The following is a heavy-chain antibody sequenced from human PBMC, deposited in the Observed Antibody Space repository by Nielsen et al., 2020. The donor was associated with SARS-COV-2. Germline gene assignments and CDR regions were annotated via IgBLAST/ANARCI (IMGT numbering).Heavy chain of an antibody. D-gene: IGHD3-10*01. CDR2: IKQDGSEK. Sequence: GESLKISCAASGFTFSRYWMTWVRQVPGKGLEWVANIKQDGSEKYYVESVKGRFTISRDNAKNSLYLQMNSLRADDTAVYYCARGGINFVALGIWGQGTLVTVSS. CDR3: ARGGINFVALGI. CDR1: GFTFSRYW. V-gene: IGHV3-7*01. J-gene: IGHJ4*02.